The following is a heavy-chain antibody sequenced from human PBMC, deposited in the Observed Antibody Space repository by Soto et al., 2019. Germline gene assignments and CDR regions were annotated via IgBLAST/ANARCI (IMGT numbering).Heavy chain of an antibody. CDR2: ISSNTGSVK. Sequence: PGGSLRLSCAASGFSFKSFNMNWVRQAPGKGLEWISFISSNTGSVKYYAGSVKGRFTISRDNAKNSLYLQMTTLRDDDTAVYFCARASRSWYYFDSWGQGTLVTVSS. J-gene: IGHJ4*02. V-gene: IGHV3-48*02. CDR1: GFSFKSFN. CDR3: ARASRSWYYFDS. D-gene: IGHD1-20*01.